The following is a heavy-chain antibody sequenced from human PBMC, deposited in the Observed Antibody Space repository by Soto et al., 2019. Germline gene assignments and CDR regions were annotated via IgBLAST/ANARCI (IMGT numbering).Heavy chain of an antibody. CDR3: AKVTDYYDSSGYLFDY. CDR1: GFTFSSYA. CDR2: ISGSGGST. D-gene: IGHD3-22*01. V-gene: IGHV3-23*01. Sequence: AGGSLRLSCAASGFTFSSYAMSWVRQAPGKGLEWVSAISGSGGSTYYADSVKGRFTISRDNSKNTLYLQMNSLRAEDTAVYYCAKVTDYYDSSGYLFDYSGQGTLVTVSS. J-gene: IGHJ4*02.